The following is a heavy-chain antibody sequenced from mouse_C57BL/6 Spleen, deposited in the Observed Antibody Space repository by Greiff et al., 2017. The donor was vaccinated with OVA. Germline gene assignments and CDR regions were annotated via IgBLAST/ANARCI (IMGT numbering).Heavy chain of an antibody. V-gene: IGHV5-17*01. D-gene: IGHD1-1*01. CDR1: GFTFSDYG. J-gene: IGHJ4*01. CDR2: ISSGSSTI. Sequence: EVKVVESGGGLVKPGGSLKLSCAASGFTFSDYGMHRVRQAPEKGLEWVAYISSGSSTIYYADTVKGRFTISRDNAKNTLFLQMTSLRSEDTAMYYCAREDYYGSSPYAMDYWGQGTSVTVSS. CDR3: AREDYYGSSPYAMDY.